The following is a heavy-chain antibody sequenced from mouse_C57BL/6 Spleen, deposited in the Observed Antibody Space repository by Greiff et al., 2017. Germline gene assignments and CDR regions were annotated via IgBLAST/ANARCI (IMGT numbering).Heavy chain of an antibody. Sequence: EVKLVESGGGLVKPGGSLKLSCAASGFTFSDYGMHWVRQAPEKGLEWVAYISSGSSTIYYADTVKGRFTISRDNAKNTLFLQMTSLRSEDTAMYYCARPRLLRGNYAMDYWGQGTSVTVSS. J-gene: IGHJ4*01. CDR3: ARPRLLRGNYAMDY. V-gene: IGHV5-17*01. CDR2: ISSGSSTI. D-gene: IGHD1-1*01. CDR1: GFTFSDYG.